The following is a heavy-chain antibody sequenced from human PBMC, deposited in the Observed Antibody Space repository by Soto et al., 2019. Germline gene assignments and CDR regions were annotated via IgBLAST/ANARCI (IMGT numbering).Heavy chain of an antibody. CDR2: IIPILGIA. V-gene: IGHV1-69*08. CDR3: ARDPSASDLTAY. D-gene: IGHD5-12*01. Sequence: QVQLVQSGAEVKKPGSSVKVSCKASGGTFSSYTISWVRQAPGQGLEWMGRIIPILGIANYAQKFQGRVTXXAXXSTSTADMELSSLRSEDTAVYYCARDPSASDLTAYWGQGTLVTVSS. J-gene: IGHJ4*02. CDR1: GGTFSSYT.